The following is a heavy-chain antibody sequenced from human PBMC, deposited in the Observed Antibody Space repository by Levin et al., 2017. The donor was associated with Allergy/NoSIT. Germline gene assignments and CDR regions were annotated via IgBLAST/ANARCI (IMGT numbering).Heavy chain of an antibody. Sequence: ASVKVSCVSSGFTFSNYYMSWIRQAPGKGLEWVSGVRAEGRDTYYADSVKGRFTISRDNSKNTLFLQMGSLRVADTAVYYCARFTRPAGVYDSSDSFDIWGQGTLVTVSS. CDR3: ARFTRPAGVYDSSDSFDI. V-gene: IGHV3-23*01. CDR1: GFTFSNYY. CDR2: VRAEGRDT. J-gene: IGHJ3*02. D-gene: IGHD3-22*01.